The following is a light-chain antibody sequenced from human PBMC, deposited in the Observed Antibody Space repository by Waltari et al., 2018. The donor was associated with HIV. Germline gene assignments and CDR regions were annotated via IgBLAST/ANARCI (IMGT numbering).Light chain of an antibody. CDR3: SSYAGSNNLV. CDR2: EVS. V-gene: IGLV2-8*01. J-gene: IGLJ1*01. Sequence: QSALTQPPSASGSPGPSVTISCTGTSSDVGGYKYVSWYQQHPGKAPKLMIYEVSKRPSVVPERFSGSKSGNTTSLTVSGLQAEDEADYYCSSYAGSNNLVFGTGTKVTVL. CDR1: SSDVGGYKY.